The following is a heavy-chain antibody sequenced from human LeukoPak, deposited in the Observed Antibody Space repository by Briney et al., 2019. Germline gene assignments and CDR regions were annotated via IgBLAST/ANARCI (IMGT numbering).Heavy chain of an antibody. CDR2: IIVGSGTT. CDR3: AAELYGGNSDCCNFEL. Sequence: SVKVSRKASGFTFTTSAVQWVRQARGQRLEWIGWIIVGSGTTNYAHSLQGRLTITRDMSTSTAYMELSSLTSEDTAVYYCAAELYGGNSDCCNFELWGQGTMVTVSS. D-gene: IGHD4-23*01. V-gene: IGHV1-58*01. CDR1: GFTFTTSA. J-gene: IGHJ3*01.